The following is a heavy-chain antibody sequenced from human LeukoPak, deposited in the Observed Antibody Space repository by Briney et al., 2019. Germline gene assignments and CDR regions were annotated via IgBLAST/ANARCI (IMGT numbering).Heavy chain of an antibody. V-gene: IGHV1-18*01. CDR3: ARGGMTTHPDY. Sequence: GASVKVSCKASGYTFASYGISWVRQAPGQGLEWMGWITAYNGNTNFAQKFQGRLTMATDTSTSTVYMELRSLRFDDTAVYYCARGGMTTHPDYWGQGTLVTVSS. D-gene: IGHD4-11*01. J-gene: IGHJ4*02. CDR2: ITAYNGNT. CDR1: GYTFASYG.